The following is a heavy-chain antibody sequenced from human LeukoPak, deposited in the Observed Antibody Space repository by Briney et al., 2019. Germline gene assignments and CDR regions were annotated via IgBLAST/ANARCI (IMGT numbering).Heavy chain of an antibody. D-gene: IGHD2-21*02. J-gene: IGHJ6*02. CDR2: ISGSGGST. Sequence: PGGSLRLSCAASGFTFSSYAMSWVRQAPGKGLEWVSAISGSGGSTYYADSVKGRFTISRDNSKNTLYLQMNSLRAEDTAVYYCAKVVRLLFRTYYYYGMDVRGQGTTVTVSS. CDR3: AKVVRLLFRTYYYYGMDV. CDR1: GFTFSSYA. V-gene: IGHV3-23*01.